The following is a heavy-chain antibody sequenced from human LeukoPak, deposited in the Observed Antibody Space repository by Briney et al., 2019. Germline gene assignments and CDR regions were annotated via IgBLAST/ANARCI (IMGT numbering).Heavy chain of an antibody. J-gene: IGHJ4*02. D-gene: IGHD5-12*01. Sequence: SAALSLTCAVYGGSFSGYYWSWIRQPPGKGLEWIGEINHSGSTNYNPSLKSRVTISVDTSKNQFSLKLSSVTAADTAVYYCARGPTAWWLLASFDYWGQGTLVTVSS. CDR3: ARGPTAWWLLASFDY. CDR2: INHSGST. CDR1: GGSFSGYY. V-gene: IGHV4-34*01.